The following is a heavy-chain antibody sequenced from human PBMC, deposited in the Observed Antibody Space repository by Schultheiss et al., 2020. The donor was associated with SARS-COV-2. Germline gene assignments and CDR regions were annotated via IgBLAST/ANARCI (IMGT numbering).Heavy chain of an antibody. Sequence: GGSLRLSCAASGFTFSSYGMHWVRQAPGKGLEWVAVISYDGSNKYYADSVKGRFTISRDNSKNTLYLQMNSLRAEDTAVYYCAKGRYYDILTGYYDFDYWGQGTLVTVSS. CDR3: AKGRYYDILTGYYDFDY. CDR2: ISYDGSNK. J-gene: IGHJ4*02. CDR1: GFTFSSYG. V-gene: IGHV3-30*18. D-gene: IGHD3-9*01.